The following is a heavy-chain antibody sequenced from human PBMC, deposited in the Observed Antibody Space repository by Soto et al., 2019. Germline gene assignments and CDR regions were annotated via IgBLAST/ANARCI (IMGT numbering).Heavy chain of an antibody. Sequence: EVQLVESGGGLVQPGGSLRLSCAASGFTFGSYWMHWVRQVPGKGLVWVARIKSDGDSTDYADFAKGRFTISRDNGKHRLYLEMNSLTTEDTAVYYCVRDRSTCKDYWGQGTLVTVSS. CDR3: VRDRSTCKDY. D-gene: IGHD2-2*01. CDR1: GFTFGSYW. CDR2: IKSDGDST. V-gene: IGHV3-74*01. J-gene: IGHJ4*02.